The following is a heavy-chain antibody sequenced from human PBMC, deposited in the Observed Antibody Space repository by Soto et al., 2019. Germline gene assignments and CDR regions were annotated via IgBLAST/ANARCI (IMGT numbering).Heavy chain of an antibody. CDR1: GGSFSGYY. J-gene: IGHJ5*02. CDR2: INHSGST. CDR3: ARESQALLWFGELSRTYNWFDP. V-gene: IGHV4-34*01. Sequence: SETLSLTCAVYGGSFSGYYWSWIRQPPGKGLEWIGEINHSGSTNYNPSLKSRVTISVDTSKNQFSLKLSSVTAAGTAVYYCARESQALLWFGELSRTYNWFDPWGQGTLVTVSS. D-gene: IGHD3-10*01.